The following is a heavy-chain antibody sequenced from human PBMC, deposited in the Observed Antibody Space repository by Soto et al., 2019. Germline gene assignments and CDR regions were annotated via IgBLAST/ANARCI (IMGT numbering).Heavy chain of an antibody. CDR2: IIPILGIA. CDR3: ARSPCGNWFDP. CDR1: GGTFSSYT. Sequence: QVQLVQSGAEVKKPGSSVKVSCKASGGTFSSYTISWVRQAPGQGLEWMGRIIPILGIANYAQKFQGRVTITADKATSTAYMELSSLRSEDTAVYYCARSPCGNWFDPWGQGTLVTVAA. J-gene: IGHJ5*02. V-gene: IGHV1-69*02.